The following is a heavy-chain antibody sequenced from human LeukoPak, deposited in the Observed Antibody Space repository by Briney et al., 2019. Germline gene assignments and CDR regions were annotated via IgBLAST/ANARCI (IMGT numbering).Heavy chain of an antibody. Sequence: AGGSLRLSCAASGFTFSSYAMSWVRQAPGKGLGWVSAISGSGGSTYYADSVKGRFTISRDNSKNTLYLQMNSLRAEDTAVYYCAKREIAVAGSFDYWGQGTLVTVSS. J-gene: IGHJ4*02. CDR1: GFTFSSYA. V-gene: IGHV3-23*01. D-gene: IGHD6-19*01. CDR3: AKREIAVAGSFDY. CDR2: ISGSGGST.